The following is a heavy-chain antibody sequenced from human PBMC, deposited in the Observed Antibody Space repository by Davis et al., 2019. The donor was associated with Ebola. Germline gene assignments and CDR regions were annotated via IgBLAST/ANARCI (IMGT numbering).Heavy chain of an antibody. Sequence: GESLKISCAASGFTFSSFLMHWVRQAPGKGPVWVSRINTDGSSTAYADSVQGRFTISRDNAKNTLYLQMSSLRAEDTAVYYCVKDQGLWFGTDYFDYWGQGTLVTVSS. CDR2: INTDGSST. D-gene: IGHD3-10*01. J-gene: IGHJ4*02. CDR1: GFTFSSFL. CDR3: VKDQGLWFGTDYFDY. V-gene: IGHV3-74*01.